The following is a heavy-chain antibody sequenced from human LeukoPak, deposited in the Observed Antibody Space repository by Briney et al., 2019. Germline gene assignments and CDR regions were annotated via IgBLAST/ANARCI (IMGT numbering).Heavy chain of an antibody. CDR2: ISAYNGNT. CDR1: GYTLTSYD. D-gene: IGHD6-19*01. J-gene: IGHJ4*02. Sequence: ASVKVSCKASGYTLTSYDINWVRQAPGLALEWMGWISAYNGNTNYAQKLQGRVTMTTDTSTSTAYMELSRLRSDDTAVYYCAREVRSQSTTIAVALDYWGQGTLVTVSS. V-gene: IGHV1-18*01. CDR3: AREVRSQSTTIAVALDY.